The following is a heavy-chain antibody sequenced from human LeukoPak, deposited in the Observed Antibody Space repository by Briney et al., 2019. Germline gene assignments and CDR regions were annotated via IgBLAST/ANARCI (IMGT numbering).Heavy chain of an antibody. Sequence: SQTLSLTCTVSGGSISSGDYYWSWIRQPPGKGLEWIGYIYYSGRTYYNPSLKSRVTMSVDTSKNQFSLKLSSVTATDTAVYYCARSRVVTAIFDAFDMWGQGTMVTVSS. CDR1: GGSISSGDYY. V-gene: IGHV4-30-4*01. J-gene: IGHJ3*02. CDR2: IYYSGRT. CDR3: ARSRVVTAIFDAFDM. D-gene: IGHD2-21*02.